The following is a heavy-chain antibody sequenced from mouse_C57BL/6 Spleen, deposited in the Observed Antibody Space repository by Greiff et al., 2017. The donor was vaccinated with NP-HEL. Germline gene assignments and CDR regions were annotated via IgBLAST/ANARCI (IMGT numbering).Heavy chain of an antibody. CDR3: TTGVAWFAY. CDR2: IDPENGDT. D-gene: IGHD1-1*02. CDR1: GFNIKDDY. Sequence: VHVKQSGAELVRPGASVKLSCTASGFNIKDDYMHWVKQRPEQGLEWIGWIDPENGDTEYASKFQGKATITADTSSNTAYLQLSSLTSEDTAVYYCTTGVAWFAYWGQGTLVTVSA. V-gene: IGHV14-4*01. J-gene: IGHJ3*01.